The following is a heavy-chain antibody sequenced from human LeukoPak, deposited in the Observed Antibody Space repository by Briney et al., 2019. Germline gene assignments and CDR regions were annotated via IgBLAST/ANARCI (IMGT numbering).Heavy chain of an antibody. J-gene: IGHJ4*02. Sequence: PSETLSLTCTVSGGSISSSSYYWGWIRQPPGKGLEWIGSIYYSGSTYYNPSLKSRVTISVDTSKNQFSLKLSSVTAADTAVYYCARVRYSGSYGGRYFDYWGQGTLVTVSS. CDR3: ARVRYSGSYGGRYFDY. V-gene: IGHV4-39*07. CDR2: IYYSGST. CDR1: GGSISSSSYY. D-gene: IGHD1-26*01.